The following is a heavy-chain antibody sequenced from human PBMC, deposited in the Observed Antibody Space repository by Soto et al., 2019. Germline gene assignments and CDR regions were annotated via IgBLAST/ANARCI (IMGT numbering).Heavy chain of an antibody. Sequence: SETLSLTCTVSGGSISSYYWSWIRQPPGKGLEWIGYIYYSGSTYYNPSLKSRVTISVDTSKNQFSLKLSSVTAADTAVYYCASASVDTAMVTLSYWGQGTLVTVSS. J-gene: IGHJ4*02. V-gene: IGHV4-59*01. D-gene: IGHD5-18*01. CDR3: ASASVDTAMVTLSY. CDR2: IYYSGST. CDR1: GGSISSYY.